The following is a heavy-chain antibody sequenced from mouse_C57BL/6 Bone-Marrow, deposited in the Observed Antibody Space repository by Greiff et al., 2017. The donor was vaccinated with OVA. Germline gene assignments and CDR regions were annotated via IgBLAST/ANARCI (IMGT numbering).Heavy chain of an antibody. D-gene: IGHD2-2*01. Sequence: EVKLQESGPELVKPGASVKMSCKASGYTFTDYNMHWVKQSHGKSLEWIGYINPNNGGTSYNQKFKGKATLTVNKSSSTAYMELRSLTSEDSAVYYCARCGYDRYYFDYWGQGTTLTVSS. CDR3: ARCGYDRYYFDY. CDR1: GYTFTDYN. J-gene: IGHJ2*01. V-gene: IGHV1-22*01. CDR2: INPNNGGT.